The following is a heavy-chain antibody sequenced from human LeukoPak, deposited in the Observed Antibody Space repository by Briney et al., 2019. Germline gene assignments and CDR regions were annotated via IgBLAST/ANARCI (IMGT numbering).Heavy chain of an antibody. CDR3: GSYDSSGYYSFDY. CDR1: GYTFTGYY. D-gene: IGHD3-22*01. Sequence: GASAKVSCKASGYTFTGYYMHWVRQAPGQGLEWMGWINPNSGGTNYAQKFQGRVTMTRDTSISTAYMELSRLRSDDTAVYYCGSYDSSGYYSFDYWGQGTLVTVSS. V-gene: IGHV1-2*02. J-gene: IGHJ4*02. CDR2: INPNSGGT.